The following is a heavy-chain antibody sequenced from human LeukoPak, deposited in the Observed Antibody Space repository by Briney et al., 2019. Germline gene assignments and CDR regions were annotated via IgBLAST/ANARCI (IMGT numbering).Heavy chain of an antibody. V-gene: IGHV3-30*18. CDR3: AKSGYDYGDYGFDY. CDR1: GFTFSSYG. CDR2: ISYDGSNK. J-gene: IGHJ4*02. Sequence: PGRSLRLPCAASGFTFSSYGMHWVRQAPGKGLEWVAVISYDGSNKYYADSVKGRFTISRDNSKNTLYLQMNSLRAEDTAVYYCAKSGYDYGDYGFDYWGQGTLVTVSS. D-gene: IGHD4-17*01.